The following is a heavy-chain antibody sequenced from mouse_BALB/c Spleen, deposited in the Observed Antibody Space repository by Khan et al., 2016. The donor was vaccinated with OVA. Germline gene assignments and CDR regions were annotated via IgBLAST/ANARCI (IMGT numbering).Heavy chain of an antibody. D-gene: IGHD1-1*02. Sequence: QVQLKESGPGLVAPSQSLSITCTISGFSLTNYGVHWVRQPPGKGLEWLVVIWSDGSTTYNSDLKSSLSISKENSKSKVFLKMNSLQIDDTAMYXFAIQPYYHYYIMDYGGQGILVTVSA. CDR1: GFSLTNYG. CDR2: IWSDGST. V-gene: IGHV2-6-1*01. CDR3: AIQPYYHYYIMDY. J-gene: IGHJ4*01.